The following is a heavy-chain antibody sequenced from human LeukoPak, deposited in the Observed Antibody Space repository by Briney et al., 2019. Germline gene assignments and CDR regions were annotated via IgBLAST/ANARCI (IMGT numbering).Heavy chain of an antibody. CDR3: ARDNGLGRGGVDP. J-gene: IGHJ5*02. Sequence: KSSQTLSLTCTVSGGSISSGGYYWSWIRQHPGKGLEWIGYIYYSGSTYYNPSLKTRVTISVDTSKNQFSLKLSSVTAADTAVYYCARDNGLGRGGVDPWGQGTLVTVSS. CDR2: IYYSGST. CDR1: GGSISSGGYY. D-gene: IGHD1-26*01. V-gene: IGHV4-31*03.